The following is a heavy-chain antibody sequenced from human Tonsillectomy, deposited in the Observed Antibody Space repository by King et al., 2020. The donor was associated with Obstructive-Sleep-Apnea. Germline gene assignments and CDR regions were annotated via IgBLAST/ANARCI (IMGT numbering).Heavy chain of an antibody. J-gene: IGHJ4*02. V-gene: IGHV1-8*01. D-gene: IGHD3-10*01. CDR3: ARTTYFYGSGSRSFGY. CDR2: MNPNNGDT. CDR1: GYTFANYD. Sequence: QLVQSGAEVKKPGASVKVSCKASGYTFANYDINWVRQATGQGLEWMGWMNPNNGDTGYAQKFQGRVTMTRNTSTGTAYMELSSLRSEDTAVYYCARTTYFYGSGSRSFGYWGQGTLVTVSS.